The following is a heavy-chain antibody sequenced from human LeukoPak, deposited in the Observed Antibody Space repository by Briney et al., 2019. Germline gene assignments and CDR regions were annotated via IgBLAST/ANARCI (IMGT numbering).Heavy chain of an antibody. CDR3: ARGRVLLWFGELLRNYYYGMDV. J-gene: IGHJ6*02. CDR1: GGSISSYY. V-gene: IGHV4-34*01. Sequence: SETLSLTCTVSGGSISSYYWSWIRQPPGKGLEWIGEINHSGSTNYNPSLKSRVTISVDTSKNQFSLKLSSVTAADTAVYYCARGRVLLWFGELLRNYYYGMDVWGQGTTVTVSS. CDR2: INHSGST. D-gene: IGHD3-10*01.